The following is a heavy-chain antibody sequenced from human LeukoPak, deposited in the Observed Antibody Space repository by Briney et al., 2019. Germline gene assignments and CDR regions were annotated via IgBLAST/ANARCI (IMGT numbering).Heavy chain of an antibody. D-gene: IGHD2-2*02. J-gene: IGHJ4*02. V-gene: IGHV3-30*09. Sequence: GRSLRLSCAASRFTFSSYDMHWVRQAPGKGLEWVAVISYDRSNKYYADSVKGRFAISRDNSKNTVYLQMNSLRVEDTAVYYCARANTPFADYWGQGTLVTVSS. CDR3: ARANTPFADY. CDR2: ISYDRSNK. CDR1: RFTFSSYD.